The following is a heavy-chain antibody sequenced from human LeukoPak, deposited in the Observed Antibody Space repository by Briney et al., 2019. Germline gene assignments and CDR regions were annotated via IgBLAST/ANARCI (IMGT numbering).Heavy chain of an antibody. Sequence: ASVKVSCKASGYTLTGYYMHWVRQAPGQGLEWMGWINPNSGGTNYAQKFQGWVTMTRDTSISTAYMELSRLRSDDTAVYYCARDHVTGAGSYYGMDVWGQGTTVTVSS. J-gene: IGHJ6*02. V-gene: IGHV1-2*04. CDR3: ARDHVTGAGSYYGMDV. CDR1: GYTLTGYY. CDR2: INPNSGGT. D-gene: IGHD3-10*01.